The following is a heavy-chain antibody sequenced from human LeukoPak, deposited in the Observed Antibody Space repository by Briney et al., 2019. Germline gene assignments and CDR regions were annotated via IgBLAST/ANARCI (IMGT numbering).Heavy chain of an antibody. CDR1: GGSISSSTYY. CDR2: INHSGTT. CDR3: ARGDSSGYYYDHD. Sequence: SETLSLTCTVSGGSISSSTYYWGWIRQPPGKGLEWIGEINHSGTTNYNPSLKSRVTMSVDTSKNQFSVHLNSLTAADTAVYYCARGDSSGYYYDHDWGQGTTVTVSS. J-gene: IGHJ6*02. D-gene: IGHD3-22*01. V-gene: IGHV4-39*07.